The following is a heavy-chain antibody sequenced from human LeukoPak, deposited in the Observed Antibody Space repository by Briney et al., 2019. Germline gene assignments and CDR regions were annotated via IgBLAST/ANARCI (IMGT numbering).Heavy chain of an antibody. V-gene: IGHV3-30*18. CDR1: GFTVSGYG. CDR2: ISYLGDDQ. D-gene: IGHD6-25*01. CDR3: AKDRSSGPHYYYGMDV. J-gene: IGHJ6*02. Sequence: GGSLRLSCAASGFTVSGYGMHWVRQAPGKGLEWVAVISYLGDDQFYAESVKGRFTISRDNSKKTVFLQMNSLRGEDTAVYYCAKDRSSGPHYYYGMDVWGRGTTVIVSS.